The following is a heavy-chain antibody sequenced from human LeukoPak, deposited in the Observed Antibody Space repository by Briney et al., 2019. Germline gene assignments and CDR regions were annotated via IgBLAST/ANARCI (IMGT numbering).Heavy chain of an antibody. V-gene: IGHV3-53*01. J-gene: IGHJ6*03. CDR1: GFTVSSNY. Sequence: GGSLRLSCAASGFTVSSNYMSWVRQAPGKGLEWVSVIYSGGSTYYADSVKGRFTISRDNSKNTLYLQMNSLRAEDTAVYYCAGSSSLGYYYYYMDVWGKGATVTVSS. CDR3: AGSSSLGYYYYYMDV. D-gene: IGHD6-6*01. CDR2: IYSGGST.